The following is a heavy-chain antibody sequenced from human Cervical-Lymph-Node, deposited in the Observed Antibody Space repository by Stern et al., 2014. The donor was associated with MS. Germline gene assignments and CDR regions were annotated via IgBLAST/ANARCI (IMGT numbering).Heavy chain of an antibody. V-gene: IGHV3-30*18. CDR2: ISYDGSNK. D-gene: IGHD2-15*01. Sequence: VQLVQSGGGVVQPGRSLRLSCAASGFTFSSYGMHWVRQAPGKGLEWVAGISYDGSNKYYADSVKGRFTISRDNSKNTLYLQMNSLRAEDTAVYYCAKDRWHPDYWGQGTLVTVSS. CDR3: AKDRWHPDY. CDR1: GFTFSSYG. J-gene: IGHJ4*02.